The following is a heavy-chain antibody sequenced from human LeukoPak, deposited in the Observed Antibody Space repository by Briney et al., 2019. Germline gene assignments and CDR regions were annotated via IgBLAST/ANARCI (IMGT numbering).Heavy chain of an antibody. V-gene: IGHV4-39*07. CDR3: ARPGIVGPRVWFDP. J-gene: IGHJ5*02. Sequence: SETLSLTCTVSGGSISSSSYYWGWIRQPPGKGLEWMGSIYYTGSSHYNPSLKSRATISVDTSKNQFSLKLSSVTAADTAVYYCARPGIVGPRVWFDPWGQGTLVTVSS. D-gene: IGHD1-26*01. CDR1: GGSISSSSYY. CDR2: IYYTGSS.